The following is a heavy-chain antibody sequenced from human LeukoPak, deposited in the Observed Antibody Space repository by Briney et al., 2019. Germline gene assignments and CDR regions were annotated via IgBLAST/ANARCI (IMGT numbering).Heavy chain of an antibody. Sequence: SVKVSCKASGGTFSSYAISWVRQAPGQGLEWMGRIIPILGIANYAQKFQGRVTITADKSTSTAYMELSSLRSEDTAVYYCVSGYGVPRHYFDYWGQGTLVTVSS. V-gene: IGHV1-69*04. CDR3: VSGYGVPRHYFDY. D-gene: IGHD5-12*01. CDR2: IIPILGIA. J-gene: IGHJ4*02. CDR1: GGTFSSYA.